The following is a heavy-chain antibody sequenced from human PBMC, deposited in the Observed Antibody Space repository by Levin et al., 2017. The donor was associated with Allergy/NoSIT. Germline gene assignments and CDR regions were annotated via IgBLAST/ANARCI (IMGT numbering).Heavy chain of an antibody. CDR2: IYYSGST. Sequence: SQTLSLTCVVSGGSIIIGGYSWTWIRQPPGKGLEWIGNIYYSGSTYYNPSLKSRVTISADKSKTQFSLKVSSVTAADTAVYYCARGQRGYTYGYDAFDVWGQGTMVTVSS. D-gene: IGHD5-18*01. J-gene: IGHJ3*01. CDR3: ARGQRGYTYGYDAFDV. V-gene: IGHV4-30-2*01. CDR1: GGSIIIGGYS.